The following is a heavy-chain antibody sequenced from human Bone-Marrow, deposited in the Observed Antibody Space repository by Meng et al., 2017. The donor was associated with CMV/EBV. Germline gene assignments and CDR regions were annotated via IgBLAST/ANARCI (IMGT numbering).Heavy chain of an antibody. D-gene: IGHD3-3*01. CDR3: AKGRCDFWKPCYGMDV. Sequence: GESLKISCAASGFTFNSYSVNWVRQAPGKGLEWVASISSSSSYIFYADSVKGRFTISRDNSKNTLYLQMNSLRAEDTAVYYCAKGRCDFWKPCYGMDVWGQGTTVTVSS. CDR2: ISSSSSYI. CDR1: GFTFNSYS. J-gene: IGHJ6*02. V-gene: IGHV3-21*04.